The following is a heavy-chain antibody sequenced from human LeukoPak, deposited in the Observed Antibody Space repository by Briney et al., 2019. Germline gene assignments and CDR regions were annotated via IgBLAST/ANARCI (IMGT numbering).Heavy chain of an antibody. J-gene: IGHJ4*02. CDR2: ISSSSSSI. D-gene: IGHD6-13*01. V-gene: IGHV3-48*02. Sequence: GGSLRLSCAASGFIFSTYSINCVRQAPGKGLEGVSHISSSSSSIYYADSVKGRFSISRDNAKNSLYLQMNSLRDEDTAVYYCARSGYGSRWYFFDHWGQGTLVTVSS. CDR1: GFIFSTYS. CDR3: ARSGYGSRWYFFDH.